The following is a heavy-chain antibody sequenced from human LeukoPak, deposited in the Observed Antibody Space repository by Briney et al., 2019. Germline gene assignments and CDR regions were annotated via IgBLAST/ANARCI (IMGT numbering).Heavy chain of an antibody. J-gene: IGHJ4*02. CDR3: ARRYSDSSGYYYPLDY. V-gene: IGHV5-51*01. D-gene: IGHD3-22*01. Sequence: GESLKISCQGSGYSFSDYWIGWVRQMPGKGLEWMGIMYPGDSDIRYSPSFQGLVTMSADKSISTAYLQWSSLKASDTAMYYCARRYSDSSGYYYPLDYWGQGTLVTVSS. CDR2: MYPGDSDI. CDR1: GYSFSDYW.